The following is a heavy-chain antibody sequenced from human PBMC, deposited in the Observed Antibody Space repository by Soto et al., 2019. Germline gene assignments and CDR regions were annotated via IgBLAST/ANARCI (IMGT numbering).Heavy chain of an antibody. V-gene: IGHV4-39*01. CDR1: GGSISSGGYF. D-gene: IGHD3-10*01. CDR2: LYYSGNT. J-gene: IGHJ3*02. Sequence: PSETLSLTCAVSGGSISSGGYFWGWIRQPPGKGLEWIGNLYYSGNTYYNPSLKRRVTISVDTSKNQFSLKLSSVTAADTAVYYCASSYYYGSGVVIDPFDIWGQGTVVTVSS. CDR3: ASSYYYGSGVVIDPFDI.